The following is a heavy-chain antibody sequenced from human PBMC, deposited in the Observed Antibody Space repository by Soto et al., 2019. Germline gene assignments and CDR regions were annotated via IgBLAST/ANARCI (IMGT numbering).Heavy chain of an antibody. V-gene: IGHV2-5*02. Sequence: QITLKESGPTLVKPTQTLTLTCTFSGFSLSTTGVGVGWIRRPPGKALEWLALIYWDDDKRYNPSLNSRLTITKDTSKNQVVLAMTNMEPVDTATYYCVQSRCGGDCLQSYSSHSYYGLDVWGQGTTVTVSS. J-gene: IGHJ6*02. D-gene: IGHD2-21*02. CDR3: VQSRCGGDCLQSYSSHSYYGLDV. CDR1: GFSLSTTGVG. CDR2: IYWDDDK.